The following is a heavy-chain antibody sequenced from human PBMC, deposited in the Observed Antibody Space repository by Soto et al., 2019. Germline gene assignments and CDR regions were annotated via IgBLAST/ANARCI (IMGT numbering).Heavy chain of an antibody. D-gene: IGHD3-22*01. V-gene: IGHV4-61*01. CDR2: IYYSGST. J-gene: IGHJ4*02. Sequence: NPSETLSLTFTVSGGSVSSGSYYWIWIRQPPGKGLEWIGYIYYSGSTNYNPSLKSRVTISVDTSKNQFSLKLSSVTAADTAVYYCARVDYYDSSVGLWGQGTLVTVSS. CDR1: GGSVSSGSYY. CDR3: ARVDYYDSSVGL.